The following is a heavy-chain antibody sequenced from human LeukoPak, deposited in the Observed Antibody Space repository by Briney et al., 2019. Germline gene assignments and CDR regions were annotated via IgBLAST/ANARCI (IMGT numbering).Heavy chain of an antibody. CDR3: AIGIVVVTAIRSEYFQH. Sequence: SVKVSCKASGYTFTSYGISWVRQAPGQGLEWMGGVIPVFGTANYAQKFQGRVTITTDESTSTAYMELSSLRSEDTAVYYCAIGIVVVTAIRSEYFQHWGQGTLVTVSS. J-gene: IGHJ1*01. V-gene: IGHV1-69*05. CDR1: GYTFTSYG. CDR2: VIPVFGTA. D-gene: IGHD2-21*02.